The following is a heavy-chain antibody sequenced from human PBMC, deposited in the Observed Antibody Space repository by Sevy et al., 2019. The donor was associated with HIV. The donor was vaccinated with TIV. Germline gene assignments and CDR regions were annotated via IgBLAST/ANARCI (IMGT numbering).Heavy chain of an antibody. Sequence: SETLSLTCSVSGSSISGYYWSWIRQPPGKGLEWIGYINYSGSTNYNPSLKSRVTISVDTSKNQFSLKLSSVTAADTAVYYCARVAYCGGDCYPFDYWGQGTLVTVSS. CDR2: INYSGST. CDR3: ARVAYCGGDCYPFDY. CDR1: GSSISGYY. V-gene: IGHV4-59*01. J-gene: IGHJ4*02. D-gene: IGHD2-21*02.